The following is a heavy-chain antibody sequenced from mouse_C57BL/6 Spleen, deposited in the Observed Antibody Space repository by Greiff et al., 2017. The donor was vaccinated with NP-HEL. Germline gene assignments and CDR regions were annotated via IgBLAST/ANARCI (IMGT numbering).Heavy chain of an antibody. Sequence: DVMLVESEGGLVQPGSSMKLSCTVSGFTLSDYYMAWVRQVPEKGLEWVAIINYDGSSTYYLDSLKSRFIISRDNAKNILYLRMSSLKSEDTATYYCARVPGTVYAMDYWGQGTSVTVSS. CDR2: INYDGSST. CDR3: ARVPGTVYAMDY. V-gene: IGHV5-16*01. CDR1: GFTLSDYY. J-gene: IGHJ4*01. D-gene: IGHD1-1*01.